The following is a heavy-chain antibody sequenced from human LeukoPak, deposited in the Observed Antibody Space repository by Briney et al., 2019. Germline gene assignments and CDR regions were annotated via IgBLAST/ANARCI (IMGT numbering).Heavy chain of an antibody. D-gene: IGHD1-20*01. CDR3: ATGPPYNWNVGDWFDP. CDR2: IYYSGST. V-gene: IGHV4-39*01. CDR1: GGSISSSSYY. J-gene: IGHJ5*02. Sequence: SETLSLTCTVSGGSISSSSYYWGWIRQPPGKGLEWIGSIYYSGSTYYNPSLKSRVTISVDTSKNQFSLKLSSVTAADTAVYYCATGPPYNWNVGDWFDPWGQGTLVTVSS.